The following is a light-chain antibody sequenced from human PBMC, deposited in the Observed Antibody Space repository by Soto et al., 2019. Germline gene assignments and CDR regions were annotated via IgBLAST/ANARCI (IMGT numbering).Light chain of an antibody. J-gene: IGKJ1*01. V-gene: IGKV3-15*01. CDR1: QSVSSN. CDR3: HQYNSWPPRVT. Sequence: EIVMTQSPATLSVSPGERATLSCRASQSVSSNLAWYQQKPGQAPRPHLYGASTRATGIPARFSGSGSGTEFTLTICSLQSEDVAVYNCHQYNSWPPRVTFGQGTKVQIK. CDR2: GAS.